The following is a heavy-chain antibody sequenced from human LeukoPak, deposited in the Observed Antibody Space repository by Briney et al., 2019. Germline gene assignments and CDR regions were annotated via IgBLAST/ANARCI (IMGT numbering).Heavy chain of an antibody. CDR2: IYSGGST. CDR3: AREGNMVRGVMYAFDI. Sequence: GGSLRLSCAASGFTVSSNYMSWVRQAPGKGLEWVSVIYSGGSTYYADSVKGRFTISRDNSKNTLYLQMNSLRAEDTAVYYCAREGNMVRGVMYAFDIRGQGTMVTVSS. J-gene: IGHJ3*02. CDR1: GFTVSSNY. V-gene: IGHV3-66*01. D-gene: IGHD3-10*01.